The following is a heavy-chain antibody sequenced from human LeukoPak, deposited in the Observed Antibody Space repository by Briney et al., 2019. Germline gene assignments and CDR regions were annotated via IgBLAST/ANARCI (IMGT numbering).Heavy chain of an antibody. J-gene: IGHJ4*02. V-gene: IGHV4-34*01. D-gene: IGHD3-22*01. CDR3: ARAGSGYYYGPGLYYFDY. Sequence: SETLSLTCAVYGGSFSGCYWSWIRQPPGKGLEWIGEINHSGSTNYNPSLKSRVTISVDTSKNQFSLKLSSVTAADTAVYYCARAGSGYYYGPGLYYFDYWGQGTLVTVSS. CDR1: GGSFSGCY. CDR2: INHSGST.